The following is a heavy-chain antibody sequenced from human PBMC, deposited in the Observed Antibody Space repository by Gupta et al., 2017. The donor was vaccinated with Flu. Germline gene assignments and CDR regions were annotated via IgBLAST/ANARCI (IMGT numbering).Heavy chain of an antibody. D-gene: IGHD3-22*01. Sequence: EVQLLESGGGLVQPGGSMRLSCAASGSTFSSSAMSWVRQAPGKGLEWVSAISGSGGSTYYADSVKGRFTISRDNSKNTLYLQMNSLRAEDTAVYYCAKDYYDSSGYYYWYFDLWGRGTLVTVSS. J-gene: IGHJ2*01. CDR1: GSTFSSSA. CDR2: ISGSGGST. V-gene: IGHV3-23*01. CDR3: AKDYYDSSGYYYWYFDL.